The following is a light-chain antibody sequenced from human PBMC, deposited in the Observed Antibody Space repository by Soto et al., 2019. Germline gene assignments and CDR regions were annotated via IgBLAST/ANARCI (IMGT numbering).Light chain of an antibody. CDR1: QSVTSNY. CDR2: GSY. J-gene: IGKJ1*01. Sequence: EIVLTQSPGTLSLSPGERATLSCRASQSVTSNYLAWYQQKPGQAPRLLIFGSYRRATGIPDRFSGSGSGTEFTLTINRLEPEDFVVYYCQQYNNWPPWTFGQGTKVDIK. CDR3: QQYNNWPPWT. V-gene: IGKV3-20*01.